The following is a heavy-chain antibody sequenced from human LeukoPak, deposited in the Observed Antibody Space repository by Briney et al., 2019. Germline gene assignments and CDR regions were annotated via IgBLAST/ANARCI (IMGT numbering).Heavy chain of an antibody. Sequence: GGSLRLSCAGSGFTFSSYAMSWVRQAPGKGLEWVSVISSTGGSTFYADSVKGRFTISRDNSKSTMFLQMNSLRAEDTAVYYCAKKGATTGDFDYWGQGTLVTVSS. D-gene: IGHD1-26*01. V-gene: IGHV3-23*01. CDR3: AKKGATTGDFDY. CDR2: ISSTGGST. J-gene: IGHJ4*02. CDR1: GFTFSSYA.